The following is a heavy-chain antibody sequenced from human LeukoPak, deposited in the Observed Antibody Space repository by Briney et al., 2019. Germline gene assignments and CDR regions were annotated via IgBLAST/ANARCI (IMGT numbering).Heavy chain of an antibody. CDR3: ATGASITMVRGVNYYYYYGMDV. D-gene: IGHD3-10*01. Sequence: ASVNVSCKLSGYTLTEISMHWVRQAPGKGREWMGGFDPEDGETIYAQMFQGRVTMTEDTSTDTAYMELSSLRSEDTAVYYCATGASITMVRGVNYYYYYGMDVWGQGTTVTVSS. CDR1: GYTLTEIS. CDR2: FDPEDGET. J-gene: IGHJ6*02. V-gene: IGHV1-24*01.